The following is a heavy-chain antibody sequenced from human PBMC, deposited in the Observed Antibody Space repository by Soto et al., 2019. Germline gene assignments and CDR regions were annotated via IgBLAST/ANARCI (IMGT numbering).Heavy chain of an antibody. J-gene: IGHJ4*02. CDR1: GFTFSSYA. CDR2: ISTNGGST. V-gene: IGHV3-64*01. Sequence: EVQLVESGGGLVQPGGSLRLSCAASGFTFSSYAMHCVRQAPGKGLEYVSTISTNGGSTYNVNSVKGRFTISRDNTKNTLYLQMGSLRAEDMAVYYCARERGSYYFDYWGQGTLVTVSS. CDR3: ARERGSYYFDY. D-gene: IGHD1-26*01.